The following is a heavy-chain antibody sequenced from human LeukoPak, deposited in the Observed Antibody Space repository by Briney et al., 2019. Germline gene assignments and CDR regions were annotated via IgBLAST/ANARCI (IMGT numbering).Heavy chain of an antibody. CDR2: AYYRSNWDN. V-gene: IGHV6-1*01. J-gene: IGHJ4*02. Sequence: SQTLSLTCAISGDSVSSNSATWNWIRQSPSRGLEWLGRAYYRSNWDNDYAVSVKSRIIITPDTSENQFSLHLNSVTPEDTAVYYCAREGWGPTSFDSWGQGTLVTVSS. CDR1: GDSVSSNSAT. D-gene: IGHD3-16*01. CDR3: AREGWGPTSFDS.